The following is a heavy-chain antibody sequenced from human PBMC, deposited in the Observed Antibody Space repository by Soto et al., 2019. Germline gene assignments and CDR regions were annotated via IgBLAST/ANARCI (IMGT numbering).Heavy chain of an antibody. CDR2: INQDGREK. CDR1: ALTFRNNW. Sequence: GGSLRLSCAASALTFRNNWMSWVRQAPGKGLEWVANINQDGREKSYVDSVKGRFTISRDRAKHSVYLHLSSLRAGDTAVYFCARGSGSSYFDFWGQGTLVTVSS. V-gene: IGHV3-7*01. CDR3: ARGSGSSYFDF. D-gene: IGHD3-10*01. J-gene: IGHJ4*02.